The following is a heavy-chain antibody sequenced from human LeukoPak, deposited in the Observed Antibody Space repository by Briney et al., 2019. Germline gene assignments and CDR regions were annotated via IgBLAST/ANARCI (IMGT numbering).Heavy chain of an antibody. V-gene: IGHV1-2*02. Sequence: ASVKVSCKASGYTFTGYYMHWVRQAPGQGLEWMGWINPNSGGTNYAQKFQGRVTMTRDTSISTAYMELSRLRSDVTAVYYCASAYCSSTSCYTGKTPPDYWGQGTLVTVSS. CDR3: ASAYCSSTSCYTGKTPPDY. D-gene: IGHD2-2*02. CDR1: GYTFTGYY. J-gene: IGHJ4*02. CDR2: INPNSGGT.